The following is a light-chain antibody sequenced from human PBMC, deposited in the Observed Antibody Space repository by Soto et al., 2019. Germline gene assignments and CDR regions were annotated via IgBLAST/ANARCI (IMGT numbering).Light chain of an antibody. Sequence: QSVLTEPPSVSAAPGQKVTVSCPGSSSNIGGNSVSWYQQLPGTAPKLLIYDVNKRPSGIPVRFSGSKSGTSATLGITGFQTGDEADYYCGSWDSSLSAYVFGTGTKVTV. CDR1: SSNIGGNS. V-gene: IGLV1-51*01. CDR2: DVN. CDR3: GSWDSSLSAYV. J-gene: IGLJ1*01.